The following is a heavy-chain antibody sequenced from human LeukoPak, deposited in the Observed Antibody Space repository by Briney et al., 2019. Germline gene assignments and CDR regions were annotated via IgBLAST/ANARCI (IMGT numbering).Heavy chain of an antibody. CDR3: AAAGVEWKVRGVILPSDY. CDR1: GFTFTSSA. V-gene: IGHV1-58*01. CDR2: IVVGSGNT. D-gene: IGHD3-10*01. J-gene: IGHJ4*02. Sequence: ASVKVSCKAPGFTFTSSAVQWVRQARGQRLEWIGWIVVGSGNTNYAQKFQERVTITRDMSTSTAYMELSSLRSEDTAVYYCAAAGVEWKVRGVILPSDYWGQGTLVTVSS.